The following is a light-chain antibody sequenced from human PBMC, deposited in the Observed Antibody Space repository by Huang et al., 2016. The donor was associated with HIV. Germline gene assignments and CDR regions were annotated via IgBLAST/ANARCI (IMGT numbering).Light chain of an antibody. CDR3: QQYYTNYYT. CDR1: QALFFNACSKSF. CDR2: WAS. V-gene: IGKV4-1*01. J-gene: IGKJ2*01. Sequence: DIVMTQSPDSLTVSLGERATINCKSSQALFFNACSKSFLALHQQRPSQPPKLLIYWASTRASDVPDRFSGSGSGTDFTLTINSLQAEDMAVYFCQQYYTNYYTFGQGTKLEIQ.